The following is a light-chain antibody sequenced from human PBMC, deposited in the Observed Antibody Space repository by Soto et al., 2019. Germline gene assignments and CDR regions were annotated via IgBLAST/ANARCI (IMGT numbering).Light chain of an antibody. J-gene: IGKJ1*01. CDR2: KAS. Sequence: DIQMTQSPSTLSGSVGDRVTITCRASQTISSWLAWYQQKPGKAPKLLIYKASSLESGVPSRFSGSGSGTEFTLTISSLQPDDFATYYCQQYNGYSSTFGQGTKVDIK. V-gene: IGKV1-5*03. CDR1: QTISSW. CDR3: QQYNGYSST.